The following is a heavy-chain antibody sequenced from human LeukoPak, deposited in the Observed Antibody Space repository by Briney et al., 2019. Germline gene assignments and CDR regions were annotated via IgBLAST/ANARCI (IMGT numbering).Heavy chain of an antibody. CDR2: IIPIFGTA. V-gene: IGHV1-69*13. D-gene: IGHD3-22*01. CDR3: ARGLLDSSGLCWFDP. J-gene: IGHJ5*02. Sequence: ASVKVSCTASGGTFSSYAISWVRQAPGQGLEWMGGIIPIFGTANYAQKFQGRVTITADESTSTAYMELSSLRSEDTAVYYCARGLLDSSGLCWFDPWGQGTLVTVSS. CDR1: GGTFSSYA.